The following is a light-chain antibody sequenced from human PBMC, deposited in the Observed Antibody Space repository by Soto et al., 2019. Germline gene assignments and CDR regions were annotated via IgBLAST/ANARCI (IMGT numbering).Light chain of an antibody. CDR3: SSYTTTSTYV. Sequence: SALTQPAAVSGSPGQSITISCTGTSSDVGGYDYVSWYQQHPGKAPKFLIYEVTNRPSGVSHRFPGSKSGNTASLTISGLQAEDEADYYCSSYTTTSTYVFGTGTKVTVL. CDR1: SSDVGGYDY. CDR2: EVT. J-gene: IGLJ1*01. V-gene: IGLV2-14*01.